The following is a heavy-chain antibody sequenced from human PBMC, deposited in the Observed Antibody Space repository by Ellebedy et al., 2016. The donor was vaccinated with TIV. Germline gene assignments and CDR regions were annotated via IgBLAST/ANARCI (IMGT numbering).Heavy chain of an antibody. D-gene: IGHD1-26*01. J-gene: IGHJ6*02. Sequence: GESLKISCAVSGLTFSKAWMIWVRQAPGKGLEWVGRVKSKADGGATDYAAPVKGRFTISRDDSKKTLFLQMNSLKTEDTAVYYCSTDSVYSGSYDYYYYGLDVWGQGTTVTVSS. CDR2: VKSKADGGAT. CDR1: GLTFSKAW. V-gene: IGHV3-15*07. CDR3: STDSVYSGSYDYYYYGLDV.